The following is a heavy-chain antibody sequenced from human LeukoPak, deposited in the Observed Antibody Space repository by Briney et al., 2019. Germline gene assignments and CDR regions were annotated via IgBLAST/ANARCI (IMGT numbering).Heavy chain of an antibody. CDR3: ARVVFSRGLTFRRYFDL. Sequence: SETLSLTCTVSGGSISSSSYYWGWIRQPPGKGLEWIGSIYYSGSTYYNPSLKSRVTISVDRSKNQFSLKLSSVTAADTAVYYCARVVFSRGLTFRRYFDLWGRGTLVTVSS. V-gene: IGHV4-39*07. D-gene: IGHD2/OR15-2a*01. CDR1: GGSISSSSYY. CDR2: IYYSGST. J-gene: IGHJ2*01.